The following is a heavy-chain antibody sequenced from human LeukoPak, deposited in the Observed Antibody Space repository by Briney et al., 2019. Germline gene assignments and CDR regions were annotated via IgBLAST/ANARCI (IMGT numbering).Heavy chain of an antibody. J-gene: IGHJ4*02. CDR2: ISGSGGST. Sequence: GGSLRLSCAASGFTFSSYAMSWVRQAPGKGLEWVSAISGSGGSTYYADSVKGRFTISRDNSKNTLYLQMNSLRAEDTAVYYCAKDRSVGSGWYYFDYWGQGTLVTVSS. D-gene: IGHD6-19*01. V-gene: IGHV3-23*01. CDR3: AKDRSVGSGWYYFDY. CDR1: GFTFSSYA.